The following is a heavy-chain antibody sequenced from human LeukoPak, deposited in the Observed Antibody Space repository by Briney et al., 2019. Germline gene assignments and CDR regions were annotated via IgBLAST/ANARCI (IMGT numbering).Heavy chain of an antibody. CDR3: ARDAYRDYYDNSGYYYVGMDV. V-gene: IGHV3-30*03. CDR1: GFTFSSYG. CDR2: ISYDGSNK. Sequence: GGSLRLSCAASGFTFSSYGMHWVRQAPGKGLEWVAVISYDGSNKYYADSVKGRFTISRDNSKNTLYLQMHSLRAEDTAMYFCARDAYRDYYDNSGYYYVGMDVWGQGTTVTVSS. D-gene: IGHD3-22*01. J-gene: IGHJ6*02.